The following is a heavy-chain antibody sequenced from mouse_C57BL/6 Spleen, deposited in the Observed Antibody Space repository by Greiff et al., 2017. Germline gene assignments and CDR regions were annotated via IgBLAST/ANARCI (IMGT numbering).Heavy chain of an antibody. Sequence: EVKLQQSGPELVKPGASVKISCKASGYTFTDYYMNWVKQSHGKSLEWIGDINPNNGGTSYNQKFKGKATLTVDKSSSTAYMELRSLTSEDSAVYYCARELDSSGYVGWFAYWGQGTLVTVSA. V-gene: IGHV1-26*01. J-gene: IGHJ3*01. CDR3: ARELDSSGYVGWFAY. D-gene: IGHD3-2*02. CDR1: GYTFTDYY. CDR2: INPNNGGT.